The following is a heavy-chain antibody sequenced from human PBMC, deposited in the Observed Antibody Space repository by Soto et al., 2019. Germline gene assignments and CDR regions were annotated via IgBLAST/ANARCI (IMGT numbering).Heavy chain of an antibody. Sequence: EVQLLEAGGGLVQPGGSQRLSCAASGFTFSSYAMTWVRQAPGKGLEWVSTLSGSGGSTYYAASVKGRFTISRDNSKDTLYLEMNSLRGEDTAVYFCAKQQGPGTPYYYAMDVWAKGPRSPSP. CDR2: LSGSGGST. V-gene: IGHV3-23*01. J-gene: IGHJ6*02. CDR3: AKQQGPGTPYYYAMDV. CDR1: GFTFSSYA. D-gene: IGHD1-1*01.